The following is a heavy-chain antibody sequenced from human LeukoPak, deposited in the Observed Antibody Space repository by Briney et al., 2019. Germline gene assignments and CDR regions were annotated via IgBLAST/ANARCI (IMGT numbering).Heavy chain of an antibody. CDR3: ARDHCSSTSCFPRSPYYFDY. Sequence: GRPLRLSCAASGFSFTMYGIHWVRQAPGKGLEWVAVISTDGNNEYYANSVKGRFTISRDNSKNSLYLQMNSLRDEDTAVYYCARDHCSSTSCFPRSPYYFDYWGQGTLVTVSS. J-gene: IGHJ4*02. CDR2: ISTDGNNE. V-gene: IGHV3-30*03. D-gene: IGHD2-2*01. CDR1: GFSFTMYG.